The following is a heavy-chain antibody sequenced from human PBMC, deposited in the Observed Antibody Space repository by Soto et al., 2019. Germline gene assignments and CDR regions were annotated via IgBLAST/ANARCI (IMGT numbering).Heavy chain of an antibody. V-gene: IGHV3-66*01. Sequence: EVQLVDSGGGLVQPGGSLRLSCAASGITVSTNYMSWVRQAPGMGLEWVSVIYSGVTTHYADSVKGRFTISRDNSKNTLYLHMSSLRAEDTAVYYCARGHWVSAYGAGAYVDYWGQGTLVTVSS. CDR2: IYSGVTT. D-gene: IGHD3-16*01. CDR3: ARGHWVSAYGAGAYVDY. J-gene: IGHJ4*02. CDR1: GITVSTNY.